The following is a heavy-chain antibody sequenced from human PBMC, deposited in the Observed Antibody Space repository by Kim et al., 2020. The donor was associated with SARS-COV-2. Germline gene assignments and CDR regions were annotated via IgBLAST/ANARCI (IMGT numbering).Heavy chain of an antibody. Sequence: RIGDAEAVKGGFSISRDKAKNSVYLQMNRLRAEDTALYYCTKDKLPGGADDWGRGTLVTVSS. D-gene: IGHD2-15*01. CDR2: RI. CDR3: TKDKLPGGADD. V-gene: IGHV3-9*01. J-gene: IGHJ4*02.